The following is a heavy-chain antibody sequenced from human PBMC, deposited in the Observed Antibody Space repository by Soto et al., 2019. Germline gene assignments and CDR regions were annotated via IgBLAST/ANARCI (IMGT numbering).Heavy chain of an antibody. CDR3: AREYTYGSNFFDC. CDR2: ISHSGST. J-gene: IGHJ4*02. V-gene: IGHV4-31*03. CDR1: GGSISRAAYY. D-gene: IGHD2-2*02. Sequence: QVQLQESGPGLVKPSQTLSLTCTISGGSISRAAYYWSWSRQHPGKGLEWIGYISHSGSTYYNPSLKSRVIISVDTSKNQFSLSLTSVTAADTAVYYCAREYTYGSNFFDCWGQGALVTVSS.